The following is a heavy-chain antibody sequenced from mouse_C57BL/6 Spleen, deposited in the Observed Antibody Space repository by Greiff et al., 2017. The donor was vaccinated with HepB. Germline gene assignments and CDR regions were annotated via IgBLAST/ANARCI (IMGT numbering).Heavy chain of an antibody. V-gene: IGHV1-76*01. CDR1: GYTFTDYY. Sequence: QVQLKQSGAELVRPGASVKLSCKASGYTFTDYYINWVKQRPGQGLEWIARIYPGSGNTYYNEKFKGKATLTAEKSSSTAYMQLSSLTSEDSAVYCCARWGPMITTPYWGQGTLVTVSA. D-gene: IGHD2-4*01. CDR2: IYPGSGNT. CDR3: ARWGPMITTPY. J-gene: IGHJ3*01.